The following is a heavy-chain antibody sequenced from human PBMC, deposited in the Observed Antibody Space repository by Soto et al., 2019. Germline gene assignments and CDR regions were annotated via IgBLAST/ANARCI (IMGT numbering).Heavy chain of an antibody. D-gene: IGHD3-22*01. CDR3: ARRLWDYYDSSGYLAYFDY. Sequence: GESLKISCKGSGYSFATYWIGWVRQMPGKGLEWMGIIYPGDSDTRYSPSFQGQVTISADKSISTAYLQWSSLKASDTAMYYCARRLWDYYDSSGYLAYFDYWGQGTLVTVSS. CDR1: GYSFATYW. V-gene: IGHV5-51*01. CDR2: IYPGDSDT. J-gene: IGHJ4*02.